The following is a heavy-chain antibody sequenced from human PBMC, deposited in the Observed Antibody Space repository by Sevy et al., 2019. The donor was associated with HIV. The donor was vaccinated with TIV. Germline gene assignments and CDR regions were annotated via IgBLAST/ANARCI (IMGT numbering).Heavy chain of an antibody. V-gene: IGHV3-30-3*01. CDR1: GFALSNYYA. D-gene: IGHD4-17*01. Sequence: GGSLRLSCAASGFALSNYYAMHWVRQAPGKGLEWVALISYDGSDKYYTDSVKGRFTISRDNFKNTLYLQMNSLTTEDTAVYYCARPRANYVDHYFFSAMDVWGQGTTVTVSS. CDR2: ISYDGSDK. CDR3: ARPRANYVDHYFFSAMDV. J-gene: IGHJ6*02.